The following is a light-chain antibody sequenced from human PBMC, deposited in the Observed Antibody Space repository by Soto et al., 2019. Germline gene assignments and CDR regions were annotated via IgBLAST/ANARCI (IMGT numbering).Light chain of an antibody. CDR2: DVS. V-gene: IGKV1-5*01. CDR1: QSITTW. J-gene: IGKJ1*01. CDR3: QHYKMYSPWT. Sequence: IQMTQSPSTVSAYVGDSVTITCRASQSITTWLAWYQQRPGKAPKLLIYDVSSLQSGVPSRFTGSASGRQFAVTISSLQPDDFATYYCQHYKMYSPWTVGQGTKVDIK.